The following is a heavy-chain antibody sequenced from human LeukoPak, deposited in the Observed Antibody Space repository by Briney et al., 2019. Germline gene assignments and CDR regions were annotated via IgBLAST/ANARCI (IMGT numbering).Heavy chain of an antibody. CDR2: IYYTGTT. V-gene: IGHV4-39*01. CDR3: ARRAVVPAAVSYFDN. J-gene: IGHJ4*02. CDR1: RGSITNSSCY. D-gene: IGHD2-2*01. Sequence: ASETLSLTCAVFRGSITNSSCYWGWTRQPPGKGLEWIGGIYYTGTTYYSPSLNSRITISMDTSKNQFSLRLASVTAADTALYYCARRAVVPAAVSYFDNWGQGTLVTVSS.